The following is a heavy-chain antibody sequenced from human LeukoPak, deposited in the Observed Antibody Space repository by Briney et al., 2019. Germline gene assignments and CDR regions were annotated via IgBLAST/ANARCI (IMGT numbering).Heavy chain of an antibody. J-gene: IGHJ4*02. D-gene: IGHD2-2*01. CDR2: ISSSSSYV. CDR1: GFTFSSYS. CDR3: ARDLRYCSSTSCYTHDY. Sequence: GGSLRLSCEASGFTFSSYSMNWVRQAPGKGLEWVSSISSSSSYVYYADSVKGRFTISRDNAKNSLYLQMNSLRAEDTAVYYCARDLRYCSSTSCYTHDYWGQGTLVTVSS. V-gene: IGHV3-21*01.